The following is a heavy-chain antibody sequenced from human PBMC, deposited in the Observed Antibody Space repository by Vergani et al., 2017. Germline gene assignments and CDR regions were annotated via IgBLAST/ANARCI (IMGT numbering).Heavy chain of an antibody. CDR2: ISLNSGDT. V-gene: IGHV1-2*02. Sequence: QVQLVQSGAEVKKSGASVTVSCKASGHRFTVYSMDWVRQAPGQGLGWVGRISLNSGDTNFAQKFQGRVTMTRDTSINTGYLQLSGLTSADTAVYYCATNDRARQAPGGFWGQGTLVTVSS. CDR3: ATNDRARQAPGGF. CDR1: GHRFTVYS. D-gene: IGHD1-1*01. J-gene: IGHJ4*02.